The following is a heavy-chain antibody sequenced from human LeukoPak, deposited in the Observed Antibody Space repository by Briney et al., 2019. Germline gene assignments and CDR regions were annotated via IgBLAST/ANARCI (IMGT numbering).Heavy chain of an antibody. J-gene: IGHJ4*02. CDR1: GYTFTGYY. CDR3: ARWGGHCTSGLCYYFDC. D-gene: IGHD2-8*01. Sequence: ASVKVSCKASGYTFTGYYLHWVRQAPGQGLEWMGWINPHSGDTDYARKFQGRVTMTRDTSISTAYMELSRLRSDDTAVYYCARWGGHCTSGLCYYFDCWGQGTLVTVSS. V-gene: IGHV1-2*02. CDR2: INPHSGDT.